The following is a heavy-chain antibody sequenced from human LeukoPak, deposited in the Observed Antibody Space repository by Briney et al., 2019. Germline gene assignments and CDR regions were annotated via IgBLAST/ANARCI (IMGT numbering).Heavy chain of an antibody. J-gene: IGHJ4*02. D-gene: IGHD4-17*01. CDR1: GFTFSSYA. Sequence: GGSLRLSCAASGFTFSSYAMHWVRQAPGKGLEYVSAISSNGGSTYYANSVKGRFTISRDNSKNTLYLQMGSLRAEDMAVYYCARDPLYGDFYFDYWGQGTLVTVSS. CDR3: ARDPLYGDFYFDY. CDR2: ISSNGGST. V-gene: IGHV3-64*01.